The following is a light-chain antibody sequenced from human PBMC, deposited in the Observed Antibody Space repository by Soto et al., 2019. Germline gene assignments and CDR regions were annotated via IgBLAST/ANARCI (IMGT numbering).Light chain of an antibody. CDR1: SSDVGGYNY. CDR3: SSYAGSNILV. CDR2: EVS. V-gene: IGLV2-8*01. Sequence: QSVLTQPPSASGSPGQSVTVSCTGTSSDVGGYNYVSWYQQHPGKAPKLMIYEVSKRPSGVPDRFSGSKSGNTASLTVSGLQAEDEADYYCSSYAGSNILVFGGGTKLTV. J-gene: IGLJ2*01.